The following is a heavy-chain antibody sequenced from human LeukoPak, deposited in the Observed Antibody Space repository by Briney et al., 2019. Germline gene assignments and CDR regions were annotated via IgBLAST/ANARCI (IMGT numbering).Heavy chain of an antibody. CDR3: AKGADYYDSSGYGMDV. CDR2: ISGSGGST. J-gene: IGHJ6*02. V-gene: IGHV3-23*01. CDR1: GFTFSSYA. D-gene: IGHD3-22*01. Sequence: GGSLRLSCAASGFTFSSYAMSWVRQAPGNGLEWVSAISGSGGSTYYADSVKGRFTISRDNSKNTLYLQMNSLRAEDTAVYYCAKGADYYDSSGYGMDVWGQGTTVTVSS.